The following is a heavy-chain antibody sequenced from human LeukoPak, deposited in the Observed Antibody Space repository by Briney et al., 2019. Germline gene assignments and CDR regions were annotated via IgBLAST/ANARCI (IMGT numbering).Heavy chain of an antibody. CDR1: GYSFTSYG. CDR3: ARAAGGGYFDF. V-gene: IGHV1-18*01. CDR2: ISAYNSNT. D-gene: IGHD6-13*01. Sequence: GASVKVSCKASGYSFTSYGISWVRQAPGQGLEWIGWISAYNSNTNYAQNLQGRVTMTTDTSTSTVYLDLRSLRSDDTAVYYCARAAGGGYFDFWGQGTLVTVSS. J-gene: IGHJ4*02.